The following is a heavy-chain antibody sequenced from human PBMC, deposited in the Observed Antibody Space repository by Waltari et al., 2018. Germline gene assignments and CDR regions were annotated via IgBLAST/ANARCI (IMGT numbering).Heavy chain of an antibody. Sequence: QVQLQQWGAGLLKPSETLSLTCAVYGGSFSGYYWSWIRPPPGKGLEWIGEINHSGSTNYNPSLKSRVTISVDTSKNQFSLKLSSVTAADTAVYYCARALTTYYDFWSGYRKEGWFDPWGQGTLVTVSS. J-gene: IGHJ5*02. CDR2: INHSGST. CDR3: ARALTTYYDFWSGYRKEGWFDP. V-gene: IGHV4-34*01. D-gene: IGHD3-3*01. CDR1: GGSFSGYY.